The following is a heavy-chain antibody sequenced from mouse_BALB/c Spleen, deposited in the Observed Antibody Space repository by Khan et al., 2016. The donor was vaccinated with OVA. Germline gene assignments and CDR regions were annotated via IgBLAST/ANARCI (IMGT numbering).Heavy chain of an antibody. Sequence: VQLQQSGAELVKPGASVKLSCKASGYTFTSYYMYWVKQRPGQGLEWIGGINPNTGVTDLNEKFKSKATLTVDKSSNTAYMRLSSLTAEDSAVYYCTRAGWAAFAYWGQGTLVTVSA. J-gene: IGHJ3*01. CDR2: INPNTGVT. CDR3: TRAGWAAFAY. V-gene: IGHV1S81*02. D-gene: IGHD1-1*02. CDR1: GYTFTSYY.